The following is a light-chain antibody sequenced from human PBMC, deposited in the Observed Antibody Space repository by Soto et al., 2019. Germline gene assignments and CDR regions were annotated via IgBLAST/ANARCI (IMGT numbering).Light chain of an antibody. Sequence: EIVLTLSPATLSLSPEERATLSCIASQSVSSYLAWYQQKPGQAPRLLIYGASTRATGIPARFSGSGSGTEFTLTISSLQSEDFAVYFCQQYNNWPPITFGQGTRLEIK. CDR1: QSVSSY. V-gene: IGKV3-15*01. CDR2: GAS. J-gene: IGKJ5*01. CDR3: QQYNNWPPIT.